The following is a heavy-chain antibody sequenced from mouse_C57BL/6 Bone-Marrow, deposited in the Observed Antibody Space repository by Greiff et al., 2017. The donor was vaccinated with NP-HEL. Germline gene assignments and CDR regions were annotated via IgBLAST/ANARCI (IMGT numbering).Heavy chain of an antibody. V-gene: IGHV1-39*01. D-gene: IGHD1-1*01. CDR2: INPNYGTT. J-gene: IGHJ2*01. CDR1: GYSFTDYN. CDR3: AFYYYGSSFFYFDY. Sequence: VQLQQSGPELVKPGASVKISCKASGYSFTDYNMNWVKQSNGKSLEWIGVINPNYGTTSYNQKFKGKATLTVDQSSSTAYMQLNSLTSEDSAVYYCAFYYYGSSFFYFDYWGKGTTLTVSS.